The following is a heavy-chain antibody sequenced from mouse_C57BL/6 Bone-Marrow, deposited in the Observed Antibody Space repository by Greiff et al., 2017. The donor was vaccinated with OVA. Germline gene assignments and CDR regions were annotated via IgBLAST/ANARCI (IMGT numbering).Heavy chain of an antibody. V-gene: IGHV1-82*01. D-gene: IGHD4-1*01. CDR2: IYPGDGDT. Sequence: QVQLQQSGPELVKPGASVKISCKASGYAFSSSWMNWVKQRPGKGLEWIGRIYPGDGDTNYNGKFKGKATLTADKSSSTAYMQLSSLTSEDSAVYFCAYNWGAMDYWGQGTSVTVSS. CDR3: AYNWGAMDY. J-gene: IGHJ4*01. CDR1: GYAFSSSW.